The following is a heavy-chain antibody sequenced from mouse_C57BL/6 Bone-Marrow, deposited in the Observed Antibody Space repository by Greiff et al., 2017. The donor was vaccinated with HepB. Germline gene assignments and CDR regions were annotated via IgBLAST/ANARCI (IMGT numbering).Heavy chain of an antibody. D-gene: IGHD1-1*01. CDR2: IDPETGGT. Sequence: LVESGAELVRPGASVTLSCKASGYTFTDYEMHWVKQTPVHGLEWIGAIDPETGGTAYNQKFKGKAILTADKSSSTAYMELRSLTSEDSAVYYCTPYYYVGDYYAMDYWGQGTSVTVSS. CDR3: TPYYYVGDYYAMDY. CDR1: GYTFTDYE. J-gene: IGHJ4*01. V-gene: IGHV1-15*01.